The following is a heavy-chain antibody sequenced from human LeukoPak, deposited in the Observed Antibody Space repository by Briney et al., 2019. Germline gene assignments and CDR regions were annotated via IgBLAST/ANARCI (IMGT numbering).Heavy chain of an antibody. CDR3: ARDQGYSHGWFDAFDL. CDR2: IYYSGST. V-gene: IGHV4-39*07. D-gene: IGHD6-19*01. J-gene: IGHJ3*01. CDR1: GGSISSSSYY. Sequence: SETLSLTCTVSGGSISSSSYYWGWIRQPPGKGLEWIGSIYYSGSTYYNPSLKSRVTISVDTSKNQFSLKLSSVTAADTAVYYCARDQGYSHGWFDAFDLWGQGTLVTVSS.